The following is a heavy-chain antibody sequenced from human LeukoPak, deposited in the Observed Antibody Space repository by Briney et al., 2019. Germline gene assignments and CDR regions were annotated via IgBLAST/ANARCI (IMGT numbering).Heavy chain of an antibody. CDR2: INHSGST. Sequence: SETLSLTCAVYGGSFSGYYWSWIRQPPGKGLEWIGEINHSGSTNYNPSLKSRVTISVDTSKNQFSLKLSSVTAADTAVYYRARAQYSRFDPWGQGTLVTVSS. CDR3: ARAQYSRFDP. J-gene: IGHJ5*02. D-gene: IGHD2-21*01. V-gene: IGHV4-34*01. CDR1: GGSFSGYY.